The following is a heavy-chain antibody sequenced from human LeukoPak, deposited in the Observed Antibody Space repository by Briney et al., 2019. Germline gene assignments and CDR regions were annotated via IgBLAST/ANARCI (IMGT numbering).Heavy chain of an antibody. Sequence: SETLSLTCTVSGGSISSSSYYWGWIRQPPGKGLEWIGSIYYSGSTYYNPSLKSRVTISVDTSKNQFSLKLSSVTAADTAVYYCAGRSGSHTIDYWGQGTLVTVSS. CDR1: GGSISSSSYY. V-gene: IGHV4-39*07. CDR2: IYYSGST. D-gene: IGHD1-26*01. CDR3: AGRSGSHTIDY. J-gene: IGHJ4*02.